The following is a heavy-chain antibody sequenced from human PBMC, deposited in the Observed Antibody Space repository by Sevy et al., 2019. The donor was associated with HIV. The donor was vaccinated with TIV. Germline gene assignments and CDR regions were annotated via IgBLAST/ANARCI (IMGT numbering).Heavy chain of an antibody. D-gene: IGHD1-26*01. CDR3: ARXQWAGX. V-gene: IGHV3-30*02. CDR1: XXXFRNFG. J-gene: IGHJ3*01. CDR2: IRHDGDYK. Sequence: GGSLRLSCVXSXXXFRNFGMHWIRQTPGKGLEWVAFIRHDGDYKFEADSMKGRFTISRDNAQNTLFLQMNSLRTDDTAVYYCARXQWAGXXGQGTMVTVSS.